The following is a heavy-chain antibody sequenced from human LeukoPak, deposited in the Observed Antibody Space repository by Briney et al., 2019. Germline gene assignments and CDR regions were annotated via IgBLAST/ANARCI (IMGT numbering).Heavy chain of an antibody. D-gene: IGHD3-9*01. CDR2: ISWNSGSI. CDR3: AKDYYDILTGYYLN. J-gene: IGHJ4*02. V-gene: IGHV3-9*01. Sequence: GRSLRLSCAASGFTFDDYAMHWVRQAPGKGLEWVSGISWNSGSIGYADSVKGRFTISRDNAKNSLYLQMNSLRAEDTALYYCAKDYYDILTGYYLNWGQGTLVTVSS. CDR1: GFTFDDYA.